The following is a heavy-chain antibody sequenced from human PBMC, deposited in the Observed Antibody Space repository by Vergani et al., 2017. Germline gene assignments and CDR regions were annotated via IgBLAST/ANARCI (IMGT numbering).Heavy chain of an antibody. CDR1: GGSISSSSYY. D-gene: IGHD2-2*01. J-gene: IGHJ5*02. CDR3: ARHLXLLGYCSSTSCYVGWFDP. Sequence: QLQLQESGPGLVKPSETLSLTCTVSGGSISSSSYYWGWIRQPPGKGLEWIGSIYYSGSTYYNPSLKSRVTISVDTSKNQFYLKLSSVTAADTAVYYCARHLXLLGYCSSTSCYVGWFDPWGQGTLVTVSS. V-gene: IGHV4-39*01. CDR2: IYYSGST.